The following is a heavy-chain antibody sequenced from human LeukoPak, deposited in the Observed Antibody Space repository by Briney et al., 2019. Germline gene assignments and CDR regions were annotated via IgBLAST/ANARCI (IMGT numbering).Heavy chain of an antibody. D-gene: IGHD2-15*01. CDR1: GFTFSSYA. Sequence: GGSLRLSCAASGFTFSSYAMSWVRQAPGKGLEWVSAISGSGGSTYYADSVKGRFTISRDNSKNTLYLQMNSLRAEDTAVYYCAKGGLGYCSGGSCREPTEYFQHWGQGTLVTVSS. CDR2: ISGSGGST. J-gene: IGHJ1*01. V-gene: IGHV3-23*01. CDR3: AKGGLGYCSGGSCREPTEYFQH.